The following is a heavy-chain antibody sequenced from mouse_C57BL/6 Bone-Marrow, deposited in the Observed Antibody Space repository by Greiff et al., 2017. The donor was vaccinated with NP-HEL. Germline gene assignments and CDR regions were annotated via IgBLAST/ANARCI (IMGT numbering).Heavy chain of an antibody. CDR3: ARDGYYGGTY. D-gene: IGHD2-3*01. Sequence: VQLQQSGAELARPGASVKLSCKASGYTFTSYGISWVKQRTGQGLEWIGEIYPRSGNTYYNEKFKGQATLTADKSSSTAYMELRSLTSEDSAVYFCARDGYYGGTYWGQGTLVTVSA. J-gene: IGHJ3*01. CDR2: IYPRSGNT. V-gene: IGHV1-81*01. CDR1: GYTFTSYG.